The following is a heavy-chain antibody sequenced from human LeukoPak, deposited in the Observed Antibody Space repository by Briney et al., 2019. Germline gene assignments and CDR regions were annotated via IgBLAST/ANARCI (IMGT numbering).Heavy chain of an antibody. V-gene: IGHV4-30-2*01. CDR3: ARGYSGYASDAFDI. D-gene: IGHD5-12*01. J-gene: IGHJ3*02. Sequence: SQTLSLTCAVSGGSISSGGYSWSWIRQPPGKGLEWIGYIYHSGSTYYNPPLKSRVTISVDRSKNQFSLKLSSVTAADTAVYYCARGYSGYASDAFDIWGQGTMVTVSS. CDR2: IYHSGST. CDR1: GGSISSGGYS.